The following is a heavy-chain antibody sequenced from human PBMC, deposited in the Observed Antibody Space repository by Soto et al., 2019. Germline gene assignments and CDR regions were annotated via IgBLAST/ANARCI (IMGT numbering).Heavy chain of an antibody. D-gene: IGHD2-15*01. Sequence: ASVKVSCKASGXTFTSYGISWVRQAPGQGLEWMGWISAYNGNTNYAQKLQGRVTMTTDTSTSTAYMELRSLRSDDTAVYYCARATGYCSGGSCYLDWFEPWGQGTLVTVSS. CDR3: ARATGYCSGGSCYLDWFEP. CDR2: ISAYNGNT. CDR1: GXTFTSYG. V-gene: IGHV1-18*01. J-gene: IGHJ5*02.